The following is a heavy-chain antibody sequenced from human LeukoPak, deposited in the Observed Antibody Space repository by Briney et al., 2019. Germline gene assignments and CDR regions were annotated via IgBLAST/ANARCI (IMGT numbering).Heavy chain of an antibody. V-gene: IGHV3-23*01. J-gene: IGHJ4*02. CDR1: GFTFSRYA. CDR2: ISGSGGST. Sequence: GGSLRLSCAASGFTFSRYAMSWVRQAPGKGLEGVSAISGSGGSTYYADSVKGRFTISRDNSKNTLYLQMNSLRAEDTAVYYCAKGDDILTGYYKEGNYFDYWGQGTLVTVSS. CDR3: AKGDDILTGYYKEGNYFDY. D-gene: IGHD3-9*01.